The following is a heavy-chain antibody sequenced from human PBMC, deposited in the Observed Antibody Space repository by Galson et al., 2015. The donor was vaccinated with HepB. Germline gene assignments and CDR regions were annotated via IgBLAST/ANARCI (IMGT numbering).Heavy chain of an antibody. V-gene: IGHV1-3*01. D-gene: IGHD6-19*01. J-gene: IGHJ4*02. CDR1: GYTFTSYA. CDR2: INAGNGNT. CDR3: AREDDGYISGWYMDY. Sequence: SVKVSCKASGYTFTSYAMHWVRQAPGQRLEWMGWINAGNGNTKYSQNFQGRVTITRDTSASTAYMELSSLRSEDTAVYYCAREDDGYISGWYMDYWGQGTLVTVSS.